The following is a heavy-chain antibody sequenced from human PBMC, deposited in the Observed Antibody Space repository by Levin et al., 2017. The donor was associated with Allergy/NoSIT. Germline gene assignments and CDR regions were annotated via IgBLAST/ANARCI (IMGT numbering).Heavy chain of an antibody. D-gene: IGHD2-2*01. J-gene: IGHJ6*02. CDR2: INPSGGST. CDR3: AREGPAAAVYYGMDV. V-gene: IGHV1-46*01. Sequence: ASVKVSCKASGYTFTSYYMHWVRQAPGQGLEWMGIINPSGGSTSYAQKFQGRVTMTRDTSTSTVYMELSSLRSEDTAVYYCAREGPAAAVYYGMDVWGQGTTVTVSS. CDR1: GYTFTSYY.